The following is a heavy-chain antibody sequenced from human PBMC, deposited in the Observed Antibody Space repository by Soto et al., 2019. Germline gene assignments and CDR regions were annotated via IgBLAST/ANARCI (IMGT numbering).Heavy chain of an antibody. Sequence: SVKVSCKASGGTFGSYGISWVRQAPGQGLEWLGGIIPIVDTTNHAQKFQGRVTFIADESATTVYMELSSLKFEDTAVYYCAREGAITQSMDQWGQGTLVTVSS. D-gene: IGHD3-10*01. V-gene: IGHV1-69*13. CDR2: IIPIVDTT. J-gene: IGHJ4*02. CDR3: AREGAITQSMDQ. CDR1: GGTFGSYG.